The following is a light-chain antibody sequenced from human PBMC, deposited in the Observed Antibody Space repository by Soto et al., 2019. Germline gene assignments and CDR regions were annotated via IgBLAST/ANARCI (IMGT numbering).Light chain of an antibody. CDR2: AAS. CDR1: QGISNY. V-gene: IGKV1-27*01. J-gene: IGKJ3*01. CDR3: QKYNSAPPFT. Sequence: DIQMTQSPSSLSASVGDRVTITCRASQGISNYLAWYQQKPEKVPKLLIYAASTLQSGVPSRFSGSGSGTDFTLTISSLQPEDVATYYCQKYNSAPPFTFGPGTKVDIK.